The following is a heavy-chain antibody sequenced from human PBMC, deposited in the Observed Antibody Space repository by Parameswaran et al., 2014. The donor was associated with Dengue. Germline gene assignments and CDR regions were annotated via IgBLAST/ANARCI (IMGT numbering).Heavy chain of an antibody. CDR2: FSGSAGST. CDR3: AKERSVYSGYDPFDS. V-gene: IGHV3-23*01. Sequence: RWIRQPPGKGLEWVSAFSGSAGSTFYADSVKGRFTISRDNSNNTLYLQMHSLRAEDTAVYYCAKERSVYSGYDPFDSWGQGTLVTVSS. J-gene: IGHJ4*02. D-gene: IGHD5-12*01.